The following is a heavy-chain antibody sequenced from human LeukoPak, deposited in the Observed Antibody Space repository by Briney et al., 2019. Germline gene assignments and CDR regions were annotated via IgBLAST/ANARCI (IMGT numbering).Heavy chain of an antibody. V-gene: IGHV4-34*01. CDR1: GESFSGYY. CDR3: ARSRQQLAPYYYGMDV. CDR2: INHSGST. Sequence: SETLSLTCVVYGESFSGYYWSWIRQPPGKGLEWIGEINHSGSTNYSPSLKSRVTISIDTSKSQFSLKLSSVTAADTAVYYCARSRQQLAPYYYGMDVWGQGTTVTVSS. J-gene: IGHJ6*02. D-gene: IGHD6-13*01.